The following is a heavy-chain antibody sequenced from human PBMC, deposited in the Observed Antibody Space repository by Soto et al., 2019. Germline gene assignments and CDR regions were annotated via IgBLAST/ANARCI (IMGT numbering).Heavy chain of an antibody. D-gene: IGHD7-27*01. CDR2: IYYSGST. CDR3: ARQWAAGVQY. CDR1: GGSISSSSYY. J-gene: IGHJ4*02. V-gene: IGHV4-39*01. Sequence: QLQLQESGPGLVKPSETLSLTCTVSGGSISSSSYYWGWIRQPPGKGLEWIGSIYYSGSTYYNPALKSRVTISVDTSKNQFSLKLSSVTAADTAVYYCARQWAAGVQYWGQGTLVTVSS.